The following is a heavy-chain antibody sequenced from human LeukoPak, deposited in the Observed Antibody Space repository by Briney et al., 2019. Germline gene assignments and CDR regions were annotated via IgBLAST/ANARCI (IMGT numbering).Heavy chain of an antibody. D-gene: IGHD2-2*02. Sequence: PGGSLRLSCAASGSTLSSYCMHWVRQAPGKGLEWVAFIRYDGSNKYYADSVKGRFTISRDNSKNTLYLQMNSLRHARMAVYYCRQYRGTYSSSTSCYMDSSGPGTLATVSS. CDR3: RQYRGTYSSSTSCYMDS. V-gene: IGHV3-30*02. J-gene: IGHJ5*01. CDR2: IRYDGSNK. CDR1: GSTLSSYC.